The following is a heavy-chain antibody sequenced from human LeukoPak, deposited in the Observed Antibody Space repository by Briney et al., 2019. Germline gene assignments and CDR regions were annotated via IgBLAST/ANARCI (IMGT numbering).Heavy chain of an antibody. CDR3: ETDGGVRYFDWLFNDY. D-gene: IGHD3-9*01. Sequence: GGSLRLSCAASGFTFSSYSMNWVRQAPGKGLELVSSISSSSSYIYYADSVKGRFTISRDNAKNSLYLQMNSLRAEDTAVFFCETDGGVRYFDWLFNDYWGQGTLVTVSS. CDR2: ISSSSSYI. V-gene: IGHV3-21*01. J-gene: IGHJ4*02. CDR1: GFTFSSYS.